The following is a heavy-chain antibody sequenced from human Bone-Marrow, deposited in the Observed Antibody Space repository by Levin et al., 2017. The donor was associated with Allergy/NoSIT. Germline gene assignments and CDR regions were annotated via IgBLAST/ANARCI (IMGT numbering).Heavy chain of an antibody. CDR2: INQRGTA. CDR3: ARINQASGFKNWFDP. CDR1: GVSIDSYSW. V-gene: IGHV4-4*02. Sequence: MPSETLSLTCNVSGVSIDSYSWWTWVRQPPGKGLQWIGEINQRGTATYRSSLRSRVLMSVDRSTNQFSLMVNSVTAADTAVYYCARINQASGFKNWFDPWGPGILVAVS. J-gene: IGHJ5*02. D-gene: IGHD6-25*01.